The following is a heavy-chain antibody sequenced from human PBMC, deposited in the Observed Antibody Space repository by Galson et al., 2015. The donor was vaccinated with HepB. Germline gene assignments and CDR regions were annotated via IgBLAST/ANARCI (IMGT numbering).Heavy chain of an antibody. Sequence: SVKVSCKASGYKFTSYYMHWVRQAPGQGLEWMGIINPSGGSTDYAQKFRGRLTMTRDTSTSTVFMEQSSLRSEDTAVYHCARGVLLWDGPDYWGQGTLVTVSS. CDR1: GYKFTSYY. CDR2: INPSGGST. V-gene: IGHV1-46*01. CDR3: ARGVLLWDGPDY. D-gene: IGHD3-10*01. J-gene: IGHJ4*02.